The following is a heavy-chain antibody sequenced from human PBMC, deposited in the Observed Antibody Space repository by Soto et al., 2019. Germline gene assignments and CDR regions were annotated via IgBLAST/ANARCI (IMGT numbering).Heavy chain of an antibody. V-gene: IGHV4-34*01. CDR1: GGSFSGYY. CDR3: VGAFAAVQE. D-gene: IGHD6-13*01. J-gene: IGHJ4*02. Sequence: PSETLSLTCAVYGGSFSGYYCSWVRQPPGKGLEWIGEVGPSGITNYNRSLESRVTMSVDTSKNQLFLKVTSLTAADTAVYYCVGAFAAVQEWGQGTLVTVSS. CDR2: VGPSGIT.